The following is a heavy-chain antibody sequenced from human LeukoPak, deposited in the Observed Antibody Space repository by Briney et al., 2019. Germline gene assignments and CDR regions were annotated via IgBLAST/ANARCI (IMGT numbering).Heavy chain of an antibody. CDR3: ARPKYCSGGSCLIDY. D-gene: IGHD2-15*01. V-gene: IGHV5-51*01. CDR1: GYSFNTYW. CDR2: IYPGDADV. J-gene: IGHJ4*02. Sequence: GESLKISCKGSGYSFNTYWIAWVRQMPGRGLEWMGIIYPGDADVKYSPSFQGQVTISADKSITTAYLQWNRLKASDTAMYYCARPKYCSGGSCLIDYWGQGTLVTVSS.